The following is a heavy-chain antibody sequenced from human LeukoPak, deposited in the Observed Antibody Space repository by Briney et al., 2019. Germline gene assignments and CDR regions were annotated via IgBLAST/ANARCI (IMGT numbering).Heavy chain of an antibody. CDR2: IIPIFGIA. V-gene: IGHV1-69*04. J-gene: IGHJ4*02. CDR3: ARGVEGYSSGWNTFDY. D-gene: IGHD6-19*01. CDR1: GGTFSSYA. Sequence: PSVKVSCKASGGTFSSYAISWVRQAPGQGLEWMGRIIPIFGIANYARKFQGRVTITADKSTSTAYMELSSLRSEDTAVYYCARGVEGYSSGWNTFDYWGQGTLVTVSS.